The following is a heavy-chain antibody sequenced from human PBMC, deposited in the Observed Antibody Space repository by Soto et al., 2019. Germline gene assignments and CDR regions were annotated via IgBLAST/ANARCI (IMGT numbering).Heavy chain of an antibody. D-gene: IGHD2-2*01. J-gene: IGHJ4*02. Sequence: GGSLRLSCAASGFTFSSYAMHWVRQAPGKGLEWVAVISYDGSNKYYADSVKGRFTISRDNSKNTLYLQMNSLRAEDTAVYYCARVRYCSSTSCLAFDYWGQGTLVTVSS. CDR2: ISYDGSNK. CDR1: GFTFSSYA. CDR3: ARVRYCSSTSCLAFDY. V-gene: IGHV3-30-3*01.